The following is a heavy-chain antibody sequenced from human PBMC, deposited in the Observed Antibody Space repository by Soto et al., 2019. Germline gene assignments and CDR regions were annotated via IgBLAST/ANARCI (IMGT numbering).Heavy chain of an antibody. CDR1: GFTFSSYG. J-gene: IGHJ4*02. Sequence: PGGSLRLSCAASGFTFSSYGMHWVRQAPGKGLEWVAVISYDGSNKYYADSVKGRFTSSRDNSKNSLYLQMNRLRAEDRAVYYCAKFAHCSGGSNYCVYNYCFDYWGKGTLVTVSS. D-gene: IGHD2-15*01. V-gene: IGHV3-30*18. CDR2: ISYDGSNK. CDR3: AKFAHCSGGSNYCVYNYCFDY.